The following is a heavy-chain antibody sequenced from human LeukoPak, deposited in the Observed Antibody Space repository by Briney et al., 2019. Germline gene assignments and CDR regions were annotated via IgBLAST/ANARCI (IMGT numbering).Heavy chain of an antibody. CDR1: GYTFTGYY. J-gene: IGHJ4*02. CDR2: INPNSGGT. CDR3: ARVFISTVITPPDY. Sequence: ASVKVSCRASGYTFTGYYLHWVRQAPGQGLEWMGRINPNSGGTNYAQKFQGRVTMSRDTSISTAYMELSSLRSDDTAVYFCARVFISTVITPPDYWGQGTLVTVSS. D-gene: IGHD4-23*01. V-gene: IGHV1-2*02.